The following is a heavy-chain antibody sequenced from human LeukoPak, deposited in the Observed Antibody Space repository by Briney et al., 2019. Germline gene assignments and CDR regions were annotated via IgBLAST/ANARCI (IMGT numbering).Heavy chain of an antibody. CDR3: VQNIPGTIEH. CDR1: GGSISSSSYY. V-gene: IGHV4-39*01. D-gene: IGHD1-7*01. Sequence: SETLSLTCTVSGGSISSSSYYWGWIRQPPGKGLECIGNIYSSGTTYYNPSLKSRVTISIDTSKSQFSLRLSSVTAADTAVYYCVQNIPGTIEHWGQGTPVTVSS. J-gene: IGHJ1*01. CDR2: IYSSGTT.